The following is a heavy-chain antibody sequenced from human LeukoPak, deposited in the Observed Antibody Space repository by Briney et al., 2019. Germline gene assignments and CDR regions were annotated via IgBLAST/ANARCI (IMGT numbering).Heavy chain of an antibody. CDR2: IYYSGST. V-gene: IGHV4-59*12. J-gene: IGHJ4*02. Sequence: SETLSLTCTVSGGSISSYYWSWIRQPPGKGLEWIGYIYYSGSTNYNPSLKSRVTISVDTSKNQFSLKLSSVTAADTAVYYCARDGWIAAAGTREFDYWGQGTLVTVSS. CDR1: GGSISSYY. CDR3: ARDGWIAAAGTREFDY. D-gene: IGHD6-13*01.